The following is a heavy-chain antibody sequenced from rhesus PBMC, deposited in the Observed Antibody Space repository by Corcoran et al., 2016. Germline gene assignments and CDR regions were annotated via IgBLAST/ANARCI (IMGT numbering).Heavy chain of an antibody. D-gene: IGHD2-33*01. J-gene: IGHJ4*01. Sequence: QVQLQESGPGLVKPSETLSLTCAVSGGSFSSYWWGWIRQPPGKGGEWIGSIYGSSGSTEYNPSLKSRATISRDTSKNQFSLKLGSVTAADTAVYYCARGIHCSDSGCSLPWGQGVLVTVSS. CDR2: IYGSSGST. CDR3: ARGIHCSDSGCSLP. CDR1: GGSFSSYW. V-gene: IGHV4-160*01.